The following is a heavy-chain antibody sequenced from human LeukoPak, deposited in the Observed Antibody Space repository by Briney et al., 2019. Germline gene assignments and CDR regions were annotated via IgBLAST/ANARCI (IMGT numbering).Heavy chain of an antibody. CDR3: ARDLSKVDY. CDR2: ISSSSSYI. CDR1: GFTFSSYS. V-gene: IGHV3-21*01. Sequence: GGSLRLSCAASGFTFSSYSMNWVRQAPGKGLEWVSSISSSSSYIYXXDSVKGRFTISRDNAKNSLYLQMNSLRAEDTAVYYCARDLSKVDYWGQGTLVTVSS. D-gene: IGHD4-11*01. J-gene: IGHJ4*02.